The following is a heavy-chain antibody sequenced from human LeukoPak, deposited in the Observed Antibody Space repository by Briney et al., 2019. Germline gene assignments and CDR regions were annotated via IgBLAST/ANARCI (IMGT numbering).Heavy chain of an antibody. V-gene: IGHV3-30*04. CDR2: ISFDGTNK. D-gene: IGHD6-19*01. Sequence: GRSLRLSCTASGVTLSNYAMHWVRRPPGRGLEWVAVISFDGTNKYYGDSVKGRFTISRDNSKKTLYLQMNSLRVDDTALYYCVKGACSSGCSGNHWGQGTRVIVSS. CDR1: GVTLSNYA. J-gene: IGHJ5*02. CDR3: VKGACSSGCSGNH.